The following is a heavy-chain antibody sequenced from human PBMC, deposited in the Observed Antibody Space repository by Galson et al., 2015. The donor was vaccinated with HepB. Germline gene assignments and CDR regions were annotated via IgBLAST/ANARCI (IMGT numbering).Heavy chain of an antibody. CDR3: ARTRARISSFASSNPRPIYYGMDV. J-gene: IGHJ6*02. Sequence: SETLSLTCAVSGGSISSSNWWSWVRQPPGKGLEWIGEIYHSGSTNYNPSLKSRVTISVDTSKNQFSLKLSSVTAADTAVYYCARTRARISSFASSNPRPIYYGMDVWGQGTTVTVSS. CDR2: IYHSGST. CDR1: GGSISSSNW. V-gene: IGHV4-4*02. D-gene: IGHD2-15*01.